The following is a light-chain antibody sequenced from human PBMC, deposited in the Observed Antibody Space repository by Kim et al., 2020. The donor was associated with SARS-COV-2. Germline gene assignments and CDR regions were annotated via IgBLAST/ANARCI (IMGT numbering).Light chain of an antibody. Sequence: DIQMTQSPSSLSASVGDRVTITCRASQGISNNLAWYQQKPGKLPNLLMYAASALQSGVPSRFSGSGSGTDFTLTISSLQPEDVATYYCQKYNRSPWTFGQGTKVDIK. V-gene: IGKV1-27*01. CDR3: QKYNRSPWT. J-gene: IGKJ1*01. CDR2: AAS. CDR1: QGISNN.